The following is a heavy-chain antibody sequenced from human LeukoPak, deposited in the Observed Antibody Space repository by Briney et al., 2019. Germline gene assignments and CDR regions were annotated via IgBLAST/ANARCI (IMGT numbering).Heavy chain of an antibody. CDR1: GGSISSSSYY. V-gene: IGHV4-39*07. CDR3: ARDPAGQWLTPTRFDY. CDR2: IYYSGST. D-gene: IGHD6-19*01. J-gene: IGHJ4*02. Sequence: SETLSLTCTVSGGSISSSSYYWGWIRQPPGKGLEWIGSIYYSGSTYYNPSLKSRVTISVDTSKNQFSLKLSSVTAADTAVYYCARDPAGQWLTPTRFDYWGQGTLVTVSS.